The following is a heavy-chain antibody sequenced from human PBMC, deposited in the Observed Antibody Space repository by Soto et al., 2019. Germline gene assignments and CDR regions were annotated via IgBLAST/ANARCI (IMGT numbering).Heavy chain of an antibody. V-gene: IGHV1-69*01. CDR3: AREGRCRGGSCYAYYGMDV. D-gene: IGHD2-15*01. CDR1: GGTFSSYA. Sequence: QVQLVQSGAEVKKPGSSVKVSCKASGGTFSSYAISWVRQAPGQGLEWMGGIIPIFGTANYAQKFQGRVTITADESTSTAYMEPSSLRSEDTAVYYCAREGRCRGGSCYAYYGMDVWGQGTTVTVSS. J-gene: IGHJ6*02. CDR2: IIPIFGTA.